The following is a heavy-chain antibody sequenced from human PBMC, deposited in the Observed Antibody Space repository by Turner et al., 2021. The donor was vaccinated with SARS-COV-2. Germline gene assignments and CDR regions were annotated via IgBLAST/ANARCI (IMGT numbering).Heavy chain of an antibody. CDR3: AREDDFWSGYQYYRMDV. CDR1: GFSFSSYS. CDR2: ISSRTIFI. D-gene: IGHD3-3*01. J-gene: IGHJ6*02. V-gene: IGHV3-21*01. Sequence: EVQLLESGGGLVKPGGSLRLSCAASGFSFSSYSMNWVRQATGRGLEWVSSISSRTIFIYYADSVKGRFTISRDNAKNSLYLQMNSLRAEDTAVYYCAREDDFWSGYQYYRMDVWGQGTTVTVSS.